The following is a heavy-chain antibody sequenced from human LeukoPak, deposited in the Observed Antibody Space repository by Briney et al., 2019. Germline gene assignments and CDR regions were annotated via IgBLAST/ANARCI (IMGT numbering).Heavy chain of an antibody. D-gene: IGHD6-13*01. Sequence: PSGTLSLTCAVSGGSISSGGYSWSWIRQPPGKGLEWIGYIYQSGSTYYNPSLKSRVTISVDRSKNQFSLKLSSVTAADTAVYYCGRGGIAAAASGIDYWGQGTLVTVSS. J-gene: IGHJ4*02. CDR3: GRGGIAAAASGIDY. CDR1: GGSISSGGYS. CDR2: IYQSGST. V-gene: IGHV4-30-2*01.